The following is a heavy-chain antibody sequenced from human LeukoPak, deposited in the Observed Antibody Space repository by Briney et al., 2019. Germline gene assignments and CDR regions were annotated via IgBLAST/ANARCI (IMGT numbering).Heavy chain of an antibody. V-gene: IGHV3-48*01. CDR3: ARGLMGADPRVPPGY. J-gene: IGHJ4*02. CDR2: ISSSSSTI. Sequence: QTGGSLRLSCAASGFTFSSYSMNWVRQAPGKGLEWVSYISSSSSTIYYADSVKGRFTISRDNAKNSLYLQMNSLRAEDTAVYYCARGLMGADPRVPPGYWGQGTLVTVSS. CDR1: GFTFSSYS. D-gene: IGHD1-26*01.